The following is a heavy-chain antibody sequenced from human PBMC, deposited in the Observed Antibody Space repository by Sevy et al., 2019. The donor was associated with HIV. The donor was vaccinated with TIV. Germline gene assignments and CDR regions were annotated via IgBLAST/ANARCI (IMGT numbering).Heavy chain of an antibody. CDR3: ARDLPPSPTTVADFDY. CDR1: GFTFSSYE. D-gene: IGHD4-17*01. V-gene: IGHV3-48*03. J-gene: IGHJ4*02. CDR2: ISISGTTI. Sequence: GGSLRLSCAASGFTFSSYEMNWVRQAPGKGLEWVSYISISGTTISYSDSVRGRFSISRDNARNSLYLQMNSLGAEDTAVYYCARDLPPSPTTVADFDYWGQGTPVTVSS.